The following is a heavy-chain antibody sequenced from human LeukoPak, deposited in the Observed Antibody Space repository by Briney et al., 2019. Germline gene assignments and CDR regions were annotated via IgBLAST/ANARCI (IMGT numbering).Heavy chain of an antibody. V-gene: IGHV1-58*01. CDR3: AADVGSEWLVTS. CDR2: IVVGSGKT. CDR1: GFTSTSSA. J-gene: IGHJ5*02. Sequence: SVKVSCKASGFTSTSSAVQWVRQARGQRLEWMGWIVVGSGKTVYAQKFQERVTITRDMSTSTAYMELSSLRSEDTAVYYCAADVGSEWLVTSWGQGTLVTVSS. D-gene: IGHD6-19*01.